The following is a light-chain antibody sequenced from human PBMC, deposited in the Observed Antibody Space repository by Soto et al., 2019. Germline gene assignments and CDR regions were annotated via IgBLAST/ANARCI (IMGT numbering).Light chain of an antibody. CDR2: DAS. CDR1: HSISTW. V-gene: IGKV1-5*01. J-gene: IGKJ1*01. CDR3: QQYNHYSPA. Sequence: DIQMTQSPSNLSASVGDRVTITCRASHSISTWLAWYQQKPGKAPKLLIYDASTLETGVPSRFSGGGSGSQFTLTISSLQPDDSATYYCQQYNHYSPAFGQGTKVDIK.